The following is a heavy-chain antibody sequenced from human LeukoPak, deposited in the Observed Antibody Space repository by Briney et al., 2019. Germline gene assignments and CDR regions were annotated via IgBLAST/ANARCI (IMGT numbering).Heavy chain of an antibody. D-gene: IGHD3-10*01. CDR3: AEDMGYYYGSGSYPPENDY. J-gene: IGHJ4*02. V-gene: IGHV3-30*18. Sequence: GRSLRLSCAASGFTFSRYGMHWVRQAPGKGLEGVAVVSFEGSNKYYADSVQGRFTISRDNSKNTLSLQMNSLRAEDTAVYYCAEDMGYYYGSGSYPPENDYWGQGTLVTVSS. CDR2: VSFEGSNK. CDR1: GFTFSRYG.